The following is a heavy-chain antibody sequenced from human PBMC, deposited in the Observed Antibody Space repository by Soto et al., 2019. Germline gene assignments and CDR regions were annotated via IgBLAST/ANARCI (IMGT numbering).Heavy chain of an antibody. CDR3: ARGRSDSAGSSFGRRMDV. Sequence: QVQLQESGPGLVKSSETLSLICFVSGEALGSGQSYWNWIRQAPGKGLEWIGQTFVTGATKYSASLRRLVTMSVDTSKSQISLTLTSVTAADSATYFCARGRSDSAGSSFGRRMDVWGQGTTVTVSS. V-gene: IGHV4-61*01. D-gene: IGHD3-10*01. CDR2: TFVTGAT. J-gene: IGHJ6*02. CDR1: GEALGSGQSY.